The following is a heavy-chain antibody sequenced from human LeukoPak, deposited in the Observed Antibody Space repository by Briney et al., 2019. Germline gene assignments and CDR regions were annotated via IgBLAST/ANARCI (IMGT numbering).Heavy chain of an antibody. J-gene: IGHJ4*02. Sequence: SETLSLTCTVSGGSISSYYWSWIRQPPGKGLEWIGYIYYSGSTNYNPSLKSRVTISVDMSKNQSSLKVSSVTAADTAVYYCARRTTSRSYYFDYWGQGTLVTVSS. CDR2: IYYSGST. D-gene: IGHD1-1*01. CDR1: GGSISSYY. CDR3: ARRTTSRSYYFDY. V-gene: IGHV4-59*12.